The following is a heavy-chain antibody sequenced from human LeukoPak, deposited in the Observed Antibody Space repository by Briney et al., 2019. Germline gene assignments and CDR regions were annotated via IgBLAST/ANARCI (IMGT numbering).Heavy chain of an antibody. CDR3: ARNLRSKYLEIVGATHFDY. Sequence: ASVKVSCKASGYTFTSYGISWVRQAPGQGLEWMGWISSYNGSTNYAQKLQGRVTMTRDTSTSTAYMELSSLRSDDTAVYYCARNLRSKYLEIVGATHFDYAGQAPLVTVSS. CDR2: ISSYNGST. J-gene: IGHJ4*02. V-gene: IGHV1-18*01. D-gene: IGHD1-26*01. CDR1: GYTFTSYG.